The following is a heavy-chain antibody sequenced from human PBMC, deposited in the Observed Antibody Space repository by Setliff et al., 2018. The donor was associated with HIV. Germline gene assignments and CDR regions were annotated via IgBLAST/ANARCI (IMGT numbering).Heavy chain of an antibody. CDR2: INHSGST. D-gene: IGHD1-26*01. CDR1: GGSFSGYY. J-gene: IGHJ4*02. CDR3: AGGPGTTSIDY. V-gene: IGHV4-34*01. Sequence: KPSETLSLTCAVYGGSFSGYYWSWIRQPPGKGLEWIGEINHSGSTNYNMSLWSRVTISLDASRNQLSLELISVTAADTAVYYCAGGPGTTSIDYWAQGTLVTVSS.